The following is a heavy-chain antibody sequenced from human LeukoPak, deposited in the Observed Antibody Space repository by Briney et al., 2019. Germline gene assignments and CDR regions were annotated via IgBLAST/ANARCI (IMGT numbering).Heavy chain of an antibody. CDR3: ARGGTVHYGSGSYYTPYPDAFDI. Sequence: SVKVSCKASGYTFTSYAMNWVRQASGQGLEWMGGIIPIFGTANYAQKFQGRVTITADKSTSTAYMELSSLRSEDTAVYYCARGGTVHYGSGSYYTPYPDAFDIWGQGTMVTVSS. CDR1: GYTFTSYA. V-gene: IGHV1-69*06. CDR2: IIPIFGTA. J-gene: IGHJ3*02. D-gene: IGHD3-10*01.